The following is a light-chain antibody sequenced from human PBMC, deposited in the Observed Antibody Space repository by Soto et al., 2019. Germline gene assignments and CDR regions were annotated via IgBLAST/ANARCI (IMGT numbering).Light chain of an antibody. Sequence: EIVVTQSPATLSVSPGEGATLSCRASQSISNNLAWYQQKPGQAPRLLIYGASTRATDVPGRFSGSGSGTEFTLTISSLQSEDFAVYYGQQYDNWPRSLTFGGGTKVEIK. CDR1: QSISNN. J-gene: IGKJ4*01. CDR2: GAS. CDR3: QQYDNWPRSLT. V-gene: IGKV3-15*01.